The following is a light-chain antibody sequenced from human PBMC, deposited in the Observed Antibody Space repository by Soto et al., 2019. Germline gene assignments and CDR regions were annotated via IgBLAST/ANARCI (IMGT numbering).Light chain of an antibody. CDR1: SSDVGDYNY. V-gene: IGLV2-11*01. J-gene: IGLJ3*02. CDR3: CSYAGSYTWV. Sequence: QSALTQPRSVSGSPGQSVTISCTGTSSDVGDYNYVSWYQQHPGKAPELLIYAVNMRPSGVPDRFSGSKSGNTASLTISGLQAEDEADYSCCSYAGSYTWVFGGGTKVTVL. CDR2: AVN.